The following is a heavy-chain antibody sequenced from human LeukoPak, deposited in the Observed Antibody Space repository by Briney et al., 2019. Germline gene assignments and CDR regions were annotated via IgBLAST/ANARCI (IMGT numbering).Heavy chain of an antibody. D-gene: IGHD6-13*01. Sequence: GGSLRLSCAASGFTFSSYAMSWVRQAPGKGLEWVSSIGAGGGSTYYADSVKGRFTISRDNSKNTLSLQMNSLRADDTAVYFCAKGVAYSSTWYPLDYWGQGTLVIVSS. CDR1: GFTFSSYA. CDR3: AKGVAYSSTWYPLDY. V-gene: IGHV3-23*01. J-gene: IGHJ4*02. CDR2: IGAGGGST.